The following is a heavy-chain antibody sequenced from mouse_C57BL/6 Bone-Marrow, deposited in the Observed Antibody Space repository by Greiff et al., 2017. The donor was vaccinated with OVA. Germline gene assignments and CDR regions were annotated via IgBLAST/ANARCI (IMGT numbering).Heavy chain of an antibody. Sequence: EVQVVESGGGLVKPGGSLKLSCAASGFTFSSYAMSWVRQTPEKRLEWVATISDGGSYTYYPDNVKGRFTISRDNAKNNLYLQMSHLKSEDTAMYYCARVGGYYWFAYWGQGTLVTVSA. V-gene: IGHV5-4*01. D-gene: IGHD2-3*01. CDR3: ARVGGYYWFAY. CDR2: ISDGGSYT. J-gene: IGHJ3*01. CDR1: GFTFSSYA.